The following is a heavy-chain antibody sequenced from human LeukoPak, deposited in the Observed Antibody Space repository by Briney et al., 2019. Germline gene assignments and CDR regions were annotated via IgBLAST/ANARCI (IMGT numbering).Heavy chain of an antibody. V-gene: IGHV4-4*02. D-gene: IGHD1-26*01. Sequence: TSGTLSLTCGVSGGSISSTNWWSWVRQPPGQGLEWIGEISLSGVTNYNPSLKSRVTMSLDRSKNHLSLTLTSVTAADTAVYYCSRESGAFSPFGYWGQGTLVTVSS. CDR3: SRESGAFSPFGY. J-gene: IGHJ4*02. CDR1: GGSISSTNW. CDR2: ISLSGVT.